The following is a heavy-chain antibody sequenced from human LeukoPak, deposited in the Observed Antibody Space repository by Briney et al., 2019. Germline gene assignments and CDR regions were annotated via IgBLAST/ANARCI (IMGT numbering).Heavy chain of an antibody. V-gene: IGHV3-23*01. CDR1: GFTFSEHS. D-gene: IGHD2-15*01. CDR2: IKRDGGNT. CDR3: AKGGYASCFEP. Sequence: GGSLRLSCEASGFTFSEHSMRWVRQAPGKGLEWVSTIKRDGGNTYYTDSVEGRFTISRDNSKNTLYLEMNTLRAEDTAVYYCAKGGYASCFEPWGQGTQVTVSS. J-gene: IGHJ5*02.